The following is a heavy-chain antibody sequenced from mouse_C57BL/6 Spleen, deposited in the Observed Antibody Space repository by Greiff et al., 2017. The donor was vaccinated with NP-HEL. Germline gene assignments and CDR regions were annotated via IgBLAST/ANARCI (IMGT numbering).Heavy chain of an antibody. J-gene: IGHJ2*01. CDR1: GYTFTDYY. Sequence: EVQLQQSGPVLVKPGASVKMSCKASGYTFTDYYMNWVKQSHGKSLEWIGVINPYNGGTSYKQKFKGKATLTVDKSSSTAYKELNSLTSEDSAVYYCARDCYYRGYYLDYWGQGTTLTVSS. D-gene: IGHD2-3*01. V-gene: IGHV1-19*01. CDR2: INPYNGGT. CDR3: ARDCYYRGYYLDY.